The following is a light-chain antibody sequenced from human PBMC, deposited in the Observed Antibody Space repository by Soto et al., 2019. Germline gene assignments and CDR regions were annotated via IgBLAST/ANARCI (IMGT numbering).Light chain of an antibody. Sequence: EIVLTQSPATLSLSPGERATLSCRASQSVSSYLAWYQQKPGQAPRLLIYGASSRATGIPDRVSGSGSGTDFTLTISRLEPEDFAVYYCQQYGSSPKTFGQGTKVEIK. CDR3: QQYGSSPKT. CDR2: GAS. CDR1: QSVSSY. V-gene: IGKV3-20*01. J-gene: IGKJ1*01.